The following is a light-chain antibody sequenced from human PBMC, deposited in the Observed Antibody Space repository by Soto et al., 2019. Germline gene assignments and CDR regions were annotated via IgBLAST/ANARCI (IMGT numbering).Light chain of an antibody. Sequence: DIQMTQSPSTLSASVGDRVTLTCRASQSISSWLAWYEQKPGKAPKLLIYKASSLESGVPSRCSGSGSGTEFTLTISSLQPDDFATYYCQQYNSLWTLGQGTKVEIK. CDR1: QSISSW. J-gene: IGKJ1*01. V-gene: IGKV1-5*03. CDR2: KAS. CDR3: QQYNSLWT.